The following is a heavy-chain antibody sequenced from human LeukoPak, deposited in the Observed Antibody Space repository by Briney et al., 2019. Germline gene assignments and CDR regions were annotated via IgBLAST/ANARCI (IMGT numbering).Heavy chain of an antibody. Sequence: PGGSLRLSCAASGFTFSSYEMNWVRQAPGEGLEWVSYISSSGSTIYYADSVKGRFTISRDNAKNSLYLQMNSLRAEDTAVYYCARGGAAAMGPAFDYWGQGTLVTVSS. V-gene: IGHV3-48*03. D-gene: IGHD2-2*01. CDR2: ISSSGSTI. CDR1: GFTFSSYE. CDR3: ARGGAAAMGPAFDY. J-gene: IGHJ4*02.